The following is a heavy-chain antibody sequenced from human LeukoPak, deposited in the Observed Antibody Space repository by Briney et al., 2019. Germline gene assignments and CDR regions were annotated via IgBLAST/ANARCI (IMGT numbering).Heavy chain of an antibody. D-gene: IGHD3-10*01. J-gene: IGHJ3*02. CDR3: TTGPVLLWFGELYEDAFDS. CDR2: IKSKTEGGTK. V-gene: IGHV3-15*01. Sequence: GGSLRLSCAASGFTFSSYWRDWVRQARGKGVEWVGRIKSKTEGGTKNSAAPVKGRFTISRDDSKNTLYLQMNSLNTEDTAVYYCTTGPVLLWFGELYEDAFDSWGQGTMVTVSS. CDR1: GFTFSSYW.